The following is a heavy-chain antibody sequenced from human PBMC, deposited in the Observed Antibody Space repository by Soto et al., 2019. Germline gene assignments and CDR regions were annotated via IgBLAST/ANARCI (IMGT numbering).Heavy chain of an antibody. Sequence: ASVKVSCKASGYTFTSYAMHWVRQAPGQRLEWMGWINAGNGNTKYSQKFQGRVTITRDTSASTAYMELSSLRSEDTAVYYCARDRVGGYCSGGSCYNWFEPWGQGTLVTVSS. V-gene: IGHV1-3*01. CDR2: INAGNGNT. J-gene: IGHJ5*02. D-gene: IGHD2-15*01. CDR3: ARDRVGGYCSGGSCYNWFEP. CDR1: GYTFTSYA.